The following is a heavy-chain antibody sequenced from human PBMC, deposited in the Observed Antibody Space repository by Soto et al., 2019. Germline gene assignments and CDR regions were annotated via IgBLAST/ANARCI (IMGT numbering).Heavy chain of an antibody. CDR2: ISYDGGNK. V-gene: IGHV3-30*18. D-gene: IGHD3-22*01. CDR1: GFTFSSYG. J-gene: IGHJ4*02. Sequence: QVQLVESGGGVVQPGRSLRLSCAASGFTFSSYGIHWVRQAPGKGLEWVAVISYDGGNKHYADSVQGRFTISRDNSKNTLYLQMNSLRAEETAVYYCAKDTYYFDSSGYYVFDSWGQGTLVTVSS. CDR3: AKDTYYFDSSGYYVFDS.